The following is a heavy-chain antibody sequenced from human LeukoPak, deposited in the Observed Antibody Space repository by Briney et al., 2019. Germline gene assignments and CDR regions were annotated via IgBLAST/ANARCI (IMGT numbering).Heavy chain of an antibody. J-gene: IGHJ4*02. CDR1: GFTFSAYA. CDR3: AKDLCGGDCYLLDY. Sequence: PGGSLRLSCSASGFTFSAYAMYWVRQAPGKGLEWVAVISYDGSNKYYADSVKGRFTISRDNSKNTLYLQMNSLRAEDTAVYYCAKDLCGGDCYLLDYWGQGTLVTVSS. V-gene: IGHV3-30*04. D-gene: IGHD2-21*02. CDR2: ISYDGSNK.